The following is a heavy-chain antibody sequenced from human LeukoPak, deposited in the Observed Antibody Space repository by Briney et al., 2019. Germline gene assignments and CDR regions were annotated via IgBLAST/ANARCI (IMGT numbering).Heavy chain of an antibody. J-gene: IGHJ6*04. D-gene: IGHD3-10*02. V-gene: IGHV3-11*04. CDR3: AELGITMIGGV. CDR1: GFTFSAFY. Sequence: GGSLRLSCAASGFTFSAFYMAWIRQAPGKGLELVSYISTVGTTIYYADSVKGRFTISRDNAKNSLYLQMNSLRAEDTAVYYCAELGITMIGGVWGKGTTVTISS. CDR2: ISTVGTTI.